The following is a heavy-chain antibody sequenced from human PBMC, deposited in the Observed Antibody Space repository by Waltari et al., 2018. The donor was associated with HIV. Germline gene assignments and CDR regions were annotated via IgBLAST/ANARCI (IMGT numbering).Heavy chain of an antibody. CDR1: GYSISSGYY. J-gene: IGHJ6*02. Sequence: QVQLQESGPGLVKPSETLSLTCTVSGYSISSGYYWGWIRQPPGKGLEWIGSIYHSGSAYYKSPLKSRVTISVDTSKNQFSLKLSSATAADTAVYYCARDRYDSSGYLATYNNYYGVDVWGQGTTVTVSS. D-gene: IGHD3-22*01. CDR3: ARDRYDSSGYLATYNNYYGVDV. CDR2: IYHSGSA. V-gene: IGHV4-38-2*02.